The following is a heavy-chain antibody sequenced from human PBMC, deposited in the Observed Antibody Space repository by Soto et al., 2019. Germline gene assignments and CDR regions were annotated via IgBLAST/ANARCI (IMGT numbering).Heavy chain of an antibody. CDR2: ISHTGSP. CDR1: GGSISNSDYF. J-gene: IGHJ4*02. V-gene: IGHV4-39*01. Sequence: LQLQESGPGLVKPSETLSLTCTVSGGSISNSDYFWAWMRQPPGKGLEWVGTISHTGSPRYNPSLKSRVTISVDRSKNQFSLRLPSVTAADTAVFYCASQLESTTYFDYWGRGTLVTVSS. CDR3: ASQLESTTYFDY. D-gene: IGHD1-1*01.